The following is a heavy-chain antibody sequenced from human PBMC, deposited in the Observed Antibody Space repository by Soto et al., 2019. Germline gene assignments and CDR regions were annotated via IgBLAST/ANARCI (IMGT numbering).Heavy chain of an antibody. CDR2: ISYDGSHK. CDR1: GFTFSSYA. D-gene: IGHD4-4*01. J-gene: IGHJ2*01. V-gene: IGHV3-30-3*01. CDR3: AGPLWKDDYNWGYFNS. Sequence: QVQLVESGGGVVKPGRSLRISCAACGFTFSSYAMQVVRQAPGTGLECVAVISYDGSHKYNADPVKGRFIISSDNANSTLSRQLRRLRAEQTAVKYCAGPLWKDDYNWGYFNSCVRGSL.